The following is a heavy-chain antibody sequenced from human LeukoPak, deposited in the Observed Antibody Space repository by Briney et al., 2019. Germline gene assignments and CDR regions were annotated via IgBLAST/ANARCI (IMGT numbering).Heavy chain of an antibody. J-gene: IGHJ3*01. V-gene: IGHV6-1*01. CDR2: TYYRSKWYN. CDR3: ARGGQGDGYSADEAFDF. D-gene: IGHD5-24*01. CDR1: GDSVSGNSTA. Sequence: SQTLSLTCAISGDSVSGNSTAYNWIRQSPSGGLEWLGRTYYRSKWYNDYALSVKSRITFNPDTSKNQLSLHLNSVTPEDTAVYYCARGGQGDGYSADEAFDFWGQGTMVTVSS.